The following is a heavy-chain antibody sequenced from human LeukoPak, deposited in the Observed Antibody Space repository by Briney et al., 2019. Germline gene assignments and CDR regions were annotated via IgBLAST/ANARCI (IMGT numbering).Heavy chain of an antibody. J-gene: IGHJ6*03. Sequence: SVKVSCKASGGTFTSYAISWVRQAPGQGLEWMGRIIPIFGTTNYAQKFQGRVTITTDASTSTAYMELSSLRSDDTAVYYCARDVRYCSSPSCYYYYYYYVDVWGKGTTVTVSS. D-gene: IGHD2-2*01. CDR1: GGTFTSYA. CDR2: IIPIFGTT. CDR3: ARDVRYCSSPSCYYYYYYYVDV. V-gene: IGHV1-69*05.